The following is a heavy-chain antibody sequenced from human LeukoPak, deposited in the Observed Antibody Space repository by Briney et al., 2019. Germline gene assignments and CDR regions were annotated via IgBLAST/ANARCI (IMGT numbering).Heavy chain of an antibody. D-gene: IGHD6-13*01. CDR3: VNIAATGPDY. J-gene: IGHJ4*02. CDR2: ISHDGSTK. CDR1: GFIFSSYV. Sequence: GRSLRLYCAASGFIFSSYVLHWVRQAPGKGLEWVAVISHDGSTKYYVDSVKGRFTISRDNSKNTLYLQMNSLRPEDTAVYYCVNIAATGPDYWGQGTLVTVSS. V-gene: IGHV3-30*03.